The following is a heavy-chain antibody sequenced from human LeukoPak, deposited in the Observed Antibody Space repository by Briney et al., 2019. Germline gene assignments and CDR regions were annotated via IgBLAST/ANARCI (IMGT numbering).Heavy chain of an antibody. CDR1: GYTFTSYG. CDR3: ARDRWRYCSSTSCYVGGDAFDI. V-gene: IGHV1-18*01. CDR2: ISAYNGNT. J-gene: IGHJ3*02. Sequence: ASVKVSCKASGYTFTSYGISWVRQAPGQGLEWMGWISAYNGNTNYAQKLQGRVNMTTDTSTSTAYMELRSLRSDDTAVYYCARDRWRYCSSTSCYVGGDAFDIWGQGTMVTVSS. D-gene: IGHD2-2*01.